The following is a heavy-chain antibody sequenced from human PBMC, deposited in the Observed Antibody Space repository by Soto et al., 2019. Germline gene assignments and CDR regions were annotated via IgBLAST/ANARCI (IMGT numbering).Heavy chain of an antibody. CDR3: ARDLGWAFDS. Sequence: EVQLVESGGGSVQPGVSLRLSCAASGFPFSTFSMNWVRQAPGRGLEWISYISGGGRPISYADSVKGRFTISRDNAKNSLYLQMDSLTDEDTAVYYCARDLGWAFDSWGQGTLVTVSS. CDR1: GFPFSTFS. CDR2: ISGGGRPI. J-gene: IGHJ4*02. D-gene: IGHD6-19*01. V-gene: IGHV3-48*02.